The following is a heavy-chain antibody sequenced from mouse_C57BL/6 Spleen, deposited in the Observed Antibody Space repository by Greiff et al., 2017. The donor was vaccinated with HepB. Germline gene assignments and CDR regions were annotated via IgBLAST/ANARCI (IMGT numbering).Heavy chain of an antibody. Sequence: QVQLQQPGAELVKPGASVKLSCKASGYTFTSYWMHWVKQRPGRGLEWIGRIAPNSGGTKYNEKFKSKATLTVDKPSSTAYMQLSSLTSEDSAVYYCARSATTVVADFDYWGQGTTLTVSS. CDR1: GYTFTSYW. J-gene: IGHJ2*01. V-gene: IGHV1-72*01. CDR2: IAPNSGGT. D-gene: IGHD1-1*01. CDR3: ARSATTVVADFDY.